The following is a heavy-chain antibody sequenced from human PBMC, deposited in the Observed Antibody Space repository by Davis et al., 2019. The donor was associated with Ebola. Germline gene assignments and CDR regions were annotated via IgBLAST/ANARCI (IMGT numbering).Heavy chain of an antibody. CDR1: GFRFSDHH. D-gene: IGHD5-24*01. CDR3: ARGPRKMATTNFDY. J-gene: IGHJ4*02. Sequence: LKISCAAPGFRFSDHHMSRIRQAPGKGLEWVSYISFSSGFTNYADPVKGRFTISRDNAKNSLYLQMNSLRAEDTAVYYCARGPRKMATTNFDYWGQGTLVTVSS. V-gene: IGHV3-11*06. CDR2: ISFSSGFT.